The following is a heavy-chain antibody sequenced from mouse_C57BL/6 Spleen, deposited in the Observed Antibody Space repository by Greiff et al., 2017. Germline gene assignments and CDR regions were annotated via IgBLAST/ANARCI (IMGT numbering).Heavy chain of an antibody. D-gene: IGHD3-3*01. J-gene: IGHJ2*01. V-gene: IGHV1-82*01. CDR3: ARSGGGCFDY. CDR2: IYPGDGDT. Sequence: VHLVESGPELVKPGASVKISCKASGYAFSSSWMNWVKQRPGKGLEWIGRIYPGDGDTNYNGKFKGKATLTADKSSSTAYMQLSSLTSEDSAVYFCARSGGGCFDYWGQGTTLTVSS. CDR1: GYAFSSSW.